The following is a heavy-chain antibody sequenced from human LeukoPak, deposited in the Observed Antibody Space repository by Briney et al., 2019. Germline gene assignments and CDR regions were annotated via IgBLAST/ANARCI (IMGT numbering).Heavy chain of an antibody. CDR1: GFTFSSYA. CDR2: ISSSSSYI. D-gene: IGHD3-22*01. CDR3: ARDYYDSSGYSQRYYYYGMDV. J-gene: IGHJ6*02. V-gene: IGHV3-21*01. Sequence: GGSLRLSCAASGFTFSSYAMSWVRQAPGKGLEWVSSISSSSSYIYYADSVKGRFTISRDNAKNSLYLQMNSLRAEDTAVYYCARDYYDSSGYSQRYYYYGMDVWGQGTTVTVSS.